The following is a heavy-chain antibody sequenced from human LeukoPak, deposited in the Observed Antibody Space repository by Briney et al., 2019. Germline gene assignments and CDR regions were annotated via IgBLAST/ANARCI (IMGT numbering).Heavy chain of an antibody. CDR1: GFSFSSYW. Sequence: GGSLRLSCTASGFSFSSYWMSWVRQTPEKGLEFVANVNQDGSVTNYVDSLKGRCTISRDNAKKSLYLEIRSLRADDTALYYCARDPGSSSFDLWGQGTLVTVSS. D-gene: IGHD6-13*01. CDR2: VNQDGSVT. J-gene: IGHJ4*02. CDR3: ARDPGSSSFDL. V-gene: IGHV3-7*01.